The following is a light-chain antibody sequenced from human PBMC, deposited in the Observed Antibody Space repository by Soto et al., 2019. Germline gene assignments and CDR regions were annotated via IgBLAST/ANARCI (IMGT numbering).Light chain of an antibody. CDR1: SSDVGAYNF. CDR3: SSFTRSSTYV. J-gene: IGLJ1*01. Sequence: QSALTQPASVSGSPGQSITISCTGTSSDVGAYNFVSWYQQYPGKAPKVMIYEVNNRPSGVSKRFSGSKSGNTASLTISGLQAEDEADYYCSSFTRSSTYVFGSGTKLTVL. CDR2: EVN. V-gene: IGLV2-14*01.